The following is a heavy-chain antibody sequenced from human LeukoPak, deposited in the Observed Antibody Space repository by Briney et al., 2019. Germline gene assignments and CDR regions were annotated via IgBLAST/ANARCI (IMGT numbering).Heavy chain of an antibody. CDR3: ARARGPYSSSPSPFDY. J-gene: IGHJ4*02. CDR2: ISSSSSYI. V-gene: IGHV3-21*01. D-gene: IGHD6-13*01. CDR1: GFTFSSYS. Sequence: PGGSLRLSCAASGFTFSSYSMNWVRQAPGKGLEWVSSISSSSSYIYYADSVKGRFTISRDNAKNSLYLQMNSLRAEDTAVYYCARARGPYSSSPSPFDYWGQGTLVTVSS.